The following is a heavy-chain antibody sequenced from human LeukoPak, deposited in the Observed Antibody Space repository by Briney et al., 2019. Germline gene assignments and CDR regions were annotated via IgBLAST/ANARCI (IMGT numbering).Heavy chain of an antibody. CDR3: ARQEAHAASGYDLIDH. CDR2: VSYTGRT. Sequence: NTSETLSPTCTVSGGSISISGYCWVWIRQAPGKGLEWIGSVSYTGRTYYTPSLKSRLTISVDTSKNQFSLRLSSVTAADTAVYYCARQEAHAASGYDLIDHWGQGTLVTVSS. V-gene: IGHV4-39*01. D-gene: IGHD5-12*01. J-gene: IGHJ4*02. CDR1: GGSISISGYC.